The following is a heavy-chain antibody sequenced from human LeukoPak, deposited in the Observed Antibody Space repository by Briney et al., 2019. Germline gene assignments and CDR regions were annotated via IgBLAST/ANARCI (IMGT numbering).Heavy chain of an antibody. Sequence: ASVKVSCKASGYTFTSYGISWVRQAPGQGLEWMGWISAYNGNTNYAQKLQGRVTMTTDTSTSTAYMELRSLRSDDTAVYYCASSLGQVWLQFRGVVDYWGQGTLVTVSS. V-gene: IGHV1-18*01. J-gene: IGHJ4*02. CDR1: GYTFTSYG. CDR2: ISAYNGNT. D-gene: IGHD5-24*01. CDR3: ASSLGQVWLQFRGVVDY.